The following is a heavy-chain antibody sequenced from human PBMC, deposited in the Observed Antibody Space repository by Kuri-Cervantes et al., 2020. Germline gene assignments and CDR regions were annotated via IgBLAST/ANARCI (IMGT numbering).Heavy chain of an antibody. V-gene: IGHV3-53*01. CDR3: ASLVGNWGSYGY. CDR2: IYSGGST. J-gene: IGHJ4*02. Sequence: GESLKISCAASGFTVSSNYMSWVRQAPGKGLEWVSVIYSGGSTYYADSVKGRFTISRDNSKNTLYLQMNSLSAEDTAVYYCASLVGNWGSYGYWGQGTLVTVSS. CDR1: GFTVSSNY. D-gene: IGHD7-27*01.